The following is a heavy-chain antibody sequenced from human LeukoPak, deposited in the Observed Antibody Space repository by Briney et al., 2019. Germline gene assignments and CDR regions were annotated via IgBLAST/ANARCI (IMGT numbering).Heavy chain of an antibody. J-gene: IGHJ5*02. D-gene: IGHD6-19*01. Sequence: SETLSLTCTVSGGSISGDHWNWIRQPPGKGLEWIGYVYYSGSTNYNPSLKSRVTISVDTSKNQFSLKLSAVTAADTAVYYCARESEVAADWGWFDPWGQGTLVTVSS. CDR1: GGSISGDH. V-gene: IGHV4-59*01. CDR2: VYYSGST. CDR3: ARESEVAADWGWFDP.